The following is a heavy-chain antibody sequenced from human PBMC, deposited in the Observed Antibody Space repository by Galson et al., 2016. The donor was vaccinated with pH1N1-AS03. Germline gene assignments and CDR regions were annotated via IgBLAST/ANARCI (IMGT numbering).Heavy chain of an antibody. D-gene: IGHD6-19*01. CDR3: TRATGSGWYGPYFDY. V-gene: IGHV3-23*01. Sequence: SLRLSCAASGFTFSTYAMSWVRQAQGKGLEWVSSISGSGGDTYYADSVKGRFTISRDTSKNTLYLQMNSLRVEDTALYYCTRATGSGWYGPYFDYWGQGTLVPVSS. CDR1: GFTFSTYA. CDR2: ISGSGGDT. J-gene: IGHJ4*02.